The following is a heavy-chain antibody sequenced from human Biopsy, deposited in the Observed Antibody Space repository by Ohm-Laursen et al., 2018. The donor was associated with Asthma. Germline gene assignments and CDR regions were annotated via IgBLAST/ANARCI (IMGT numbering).Heavy chain of an antibody. J-gene: IGHJ4*02. CDR3: ARGGWQVGGFDS. V-gene: IGHV4-31*03. CDR2: IYHSGDT. Sequence: PSDTLSLTCIVSLASIDTGGSSGGYYWSWIRQTPGKGLEWMGYIYHSGDTYYNPSLKSRLIISLDTSKNQFSLNLSSVTAADTALYFCARGGWQVGGFDSWGQGTLVTVSS. CDR1: LASIDTGGSSGGYY. D-gene: IGHD6-19*01.